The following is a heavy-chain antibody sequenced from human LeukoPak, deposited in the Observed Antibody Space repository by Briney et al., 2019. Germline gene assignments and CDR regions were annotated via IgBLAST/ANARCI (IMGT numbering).Heavy chain of an antibody. V-gene: IGHV5-51*01. CDR3: ARISSSSYYFDY. J-gene: IGHJ4*02. Sequence: GESLKISCKGSGCSFTSYWIGWVRQLPGKGLEWMGIIYPGDSDTRYSPSFQGQVTISADKSISTAYLQWSRLKASDTAMYFCARISSSSYYFDYWGQGTLVTVSS. CDR1: GCSFTSYW. D-gene: IGHD6-6*01. CDR2: IYPGDSDT.